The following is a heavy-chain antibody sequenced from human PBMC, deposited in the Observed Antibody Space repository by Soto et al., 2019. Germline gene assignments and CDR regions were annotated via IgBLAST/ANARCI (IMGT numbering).Heavy chain of an antibody. D-gene: IGHD3-10*01. CDR3: AKDPRTLIIDWHFDP. V-gene: IGHV3-30-3*01. CDR2: ISYDGSNK. CDR1: GFTFSSYA. Sequence: QVQLVESGGGVVQPGRSLRLSCAASGFTFSSYAIHWVRQAPGKGLEWVAVISYDGSNKYYADSVKGRFTISRDNSRNTLYLQMSSLRAEDTAMYYCAKDPRTLIIDWHFDPWGRGTLVTVSS. J-gene: IGHJ2*01.